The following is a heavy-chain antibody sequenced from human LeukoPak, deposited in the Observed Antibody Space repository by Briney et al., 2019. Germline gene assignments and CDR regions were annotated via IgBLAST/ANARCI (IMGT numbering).Heavy chain of an antibody. CDR2: IIPIFGTA. D-gene: IGHD6-13*01. Sequence: ASVKVSCKASGGTFSSYAISWVRQAPGQGLEWMGGIIPIFGTANYAQKFQGRVTITADESTSTAYMGLSSLRSEDTAVYYCAKEGAYSSSWLDAFDIWGQGTMVTVSS. J-gene: IGHJ3*02. CDR3: AKEGAYSSSWLDAFDI. V-gene: IGHV1-69*13. CDR1: GGTFSSYA.